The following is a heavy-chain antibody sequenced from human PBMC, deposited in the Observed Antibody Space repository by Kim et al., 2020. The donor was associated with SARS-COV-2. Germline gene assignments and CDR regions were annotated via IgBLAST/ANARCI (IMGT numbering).Heavy chain of an antibody. J-gene: IGHJ4*02. V-gene: IGHV3-7*01. CDR3: ATSRTFDY. Sequence: DSGKGRLTHSSDKAKNSLYLQMNSLRAEDTAVYYCATSRTFDYWGQGTLVTVSS.